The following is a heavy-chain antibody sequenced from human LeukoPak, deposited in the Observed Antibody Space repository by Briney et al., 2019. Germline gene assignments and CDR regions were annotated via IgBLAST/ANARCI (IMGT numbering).Heavy chain of an antibody. CDR1: GGSISSGDYY. CDR2: IYNSGST. CDR3: AREAYGDYVVY. V-gene: IGHV4-30-4*01. Sequence: PSETLSLTCTVSGGSISSGDYYWSWIRQPPGKGLEWIGYIYNSGSTYYNPSLKSRVTISVDTSKNQFSLKLSSVTAADTAVYYCAREAYGDYVVYWGQGTLVTVSS. J-gene: IGHJ4*02. D-gene: IGHD4-17*01.